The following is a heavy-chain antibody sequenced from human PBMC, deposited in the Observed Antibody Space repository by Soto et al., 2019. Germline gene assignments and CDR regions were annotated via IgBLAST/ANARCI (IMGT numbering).Heavy chain of an antibody. CDR2: IYTSGST. CDR1: DGSSSSYY. Sequence: LSHTWSVADGSSSSYYWRWIRKKAGKGLEWIGRIYTSGSTNYNPSPKSRVAISVEKSNSRFSLKLSSVTAADTAAYYCAGGPGSYSTPYYFDFSGQGTLVTVYS. J-gene: IGHJ4*02. D-gene: IGHD1-26*01. CDR3: AGGPGSYSTPYYFDF. V-gene: IGHV4-4*07.